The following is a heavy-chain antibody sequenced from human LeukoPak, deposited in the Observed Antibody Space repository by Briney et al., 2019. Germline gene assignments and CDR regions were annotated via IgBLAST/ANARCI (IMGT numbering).Heavy chain of an antibody. CDR2: IIPIFGTA. V-gene: IGHV1-69*05. D-gene: IGHD3-3*01. CDR1: GGTFSSYA. J-gene: IGHJ6*03. Sequence: GASVKVSCKASGGTFSSYAISWVRQAPGQGLEWMGGIIPIFGTANYAQKFQGRVTITTDESTSTAYMELSSLRSEDTAVYYCARVGTIFGYGGDYYYYYMDVWGKGTTVTVSS. CDR3: ARVGTIFGYGGDYYYYYMDV.